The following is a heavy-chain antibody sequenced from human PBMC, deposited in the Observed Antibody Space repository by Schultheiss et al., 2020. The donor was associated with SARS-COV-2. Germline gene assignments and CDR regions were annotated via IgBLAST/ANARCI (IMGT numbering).Heavy chain of an antibody. CDR1: GFTFATYN. V-gene: IGHV3-21*01. J-gene: IGHJ5*02. Sequence: GGSLRLSCAASGFTFATYNMHWVRQAPGKGLEFVASIRSSGRDIYYADSMQGRFTVSRDNANNSLYLQMHSLRVEDTAVYYCVRDRSWWTPYNGFDLWGRGTLVTVSS. D-gene: IGHD2-15*01. CDR2: IRSSGRDI. CDR3: VRDRSWWTPYNGFDL.